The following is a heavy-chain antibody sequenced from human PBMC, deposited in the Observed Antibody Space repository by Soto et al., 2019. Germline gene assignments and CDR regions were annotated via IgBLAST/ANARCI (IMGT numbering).Heavy chain of an antibody. CDR3: ARLWAADYYYYYGMDV. V-gene: IGHV5-51*01. CDR2: IYPGDSDT. J-gene: IGHJ6*02. D-gene: IGHD3-16*01. Sequence: SLKISCKGSGYSFTSYWIGWVRQMPGKGLEWMGIIYPGDSDTRYSPSFQGQVTISADKSISTAYLQWSSLKASDTAMYYCARLWAADYYYYYGMDVWGQGTTVTVSS. CDR1: GYSFTSYW.